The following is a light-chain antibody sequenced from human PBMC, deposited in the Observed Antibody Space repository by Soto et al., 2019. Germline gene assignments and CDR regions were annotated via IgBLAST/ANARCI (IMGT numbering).Light chain of an antibody. CDR1: QSINTW. CDR3: QQYTTSSRT. J-gene: IGKJ1*01. CDR2: EGF. V-gene: IGKV1-5*03. Sequence: DIQMTQSPSTLSASVGDRVTITCRASQSINTWLAWYQQKPGEAPKLLIYEGFTLESGVPSRFSGSGSETEFTLTISSLELDDFETVDWQQYTTSSRTVGQGTKVEVK.